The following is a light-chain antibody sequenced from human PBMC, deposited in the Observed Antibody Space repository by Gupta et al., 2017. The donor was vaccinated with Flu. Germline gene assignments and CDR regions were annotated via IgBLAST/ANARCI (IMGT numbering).Light chain of an antibody. V-gene: IGLV3-1*01. CDR3: QAWDTTLSL. J-gene: IGLJ2*01. Sequence: SYDLTQPPSVSVSPGQTASITCSGDKLGDKYASWYQQKPGQSPVLVIYQDDRRPSGIPERFSGSNSGNTATLTISGTQAMDEADYYCQAWDTTLSLFGGGTKLTVL. CDR2: QDD. CDR1: KLGDKY.